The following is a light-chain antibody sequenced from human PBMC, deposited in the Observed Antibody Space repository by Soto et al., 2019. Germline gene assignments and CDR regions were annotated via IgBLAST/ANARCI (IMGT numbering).Light chain of an antibody. CDR2: EVS. J-gene: IGLJ2*01. Sequence: QAVVTQPASVSGSPGQSITISCTGTSSDLGGYNYVSWYQQHPGKAPKLMIYEVSNRPSGVSNRFSGSKSGNTASLTISGLQAEDEADYYCSSYTSSSTLFGGGTKVTVL. V-gene: IGLV2-14*01. CDR1: SSDLGGYNY. CDR3: SSYTSSSTL.